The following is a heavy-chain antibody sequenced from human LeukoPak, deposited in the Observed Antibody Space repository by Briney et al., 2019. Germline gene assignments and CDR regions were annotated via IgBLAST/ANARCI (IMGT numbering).Heavy chain of an antibody. CDR3: ARADGYNQEIDY. D-gene: IGHD5-24*01. J-gene: IGHJ4*02. CDR1: GGSISRYY. CDR2: IYYSGSA. Sequence: SETLSLTCTVSGGSISRYYWSWIRQPPGKGLDWIGYIYYSGSANYNPSLKSRVTISADTSKNQFSLKLSSVTAADTAVYYCARADGYNQEIDYWGQGTLVTVSS. V-gene: IGHV4-59*01.